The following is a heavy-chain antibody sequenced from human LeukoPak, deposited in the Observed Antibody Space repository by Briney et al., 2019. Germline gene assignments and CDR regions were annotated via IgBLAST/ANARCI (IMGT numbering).Heavy chain of an antibody. CDR3: ARWDSSGCLDY. CDR1: GLTFSDYY. V-gene: IGHV3-11*01. CDR2: ISSSGTTI. J-gene: IGHJ4*02. D-gene: IGHD3-22*01. Sequence: GGSLRLSCAASGLTFSDYYMSWIRQAPQKGLEWVSYISSSGTTIYYADSVKGRFTISRDNAKNSLYLQMNSLRAEDTAVYFCARWDSSGCLDYWGQGTLVTVSS.